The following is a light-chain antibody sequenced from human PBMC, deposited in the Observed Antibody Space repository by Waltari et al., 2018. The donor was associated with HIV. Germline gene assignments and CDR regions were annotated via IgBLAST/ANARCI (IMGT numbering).Light chain of an antibody. CDR1: QGISTY. J-gene: IGKJ1*01. CDR2: GAS. V-gene: IGKV1-8*01. CDR3: QQEYSYPRT. Sequence: AIRMTQSPSSFSSSTGDRVIITCRASQGISTYLAWYKQKPGTAPKPLIYGASTLQSGVPSRFSGSGSGTECTLTSRCLQSEEFATYFCQQEYSYPRTLGQGTKVEVK.